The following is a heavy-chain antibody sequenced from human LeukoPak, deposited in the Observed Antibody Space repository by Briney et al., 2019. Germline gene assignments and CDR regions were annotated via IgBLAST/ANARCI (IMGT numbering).Heavy chain of an antibody. D-gene: IGHD7-27*01. Sequence: PGGSLRLSCAAFGFTFSDYYMSWIRQAPGKGLEWVSYISSSGSTIYYADSVKGRFTISRDNSKNTLYLQMNSLRAEDTAVYYCAKVGLSLNMGRFDPWGQGTLVTVSS. J-gene: IGHJ5*02. CDR2: ISSSGSTI. CDR3: AKVGLSLNMGRFDP. V-gene: IGHV3-11*01. CDR1: GFTFSDYY.